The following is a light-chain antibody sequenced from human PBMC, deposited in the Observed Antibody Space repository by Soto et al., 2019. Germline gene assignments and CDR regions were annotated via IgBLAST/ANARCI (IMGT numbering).Light chain of an antibody. CDR1: QSISSY. CDR2: AAS. CDR3: QQSYSTPWT. J-gene: IGKJ1*01. V-gene: IGKV1-39*01. Sequence: DIHMTQSPSSRSASVSVGVTITCPASQSISSYLNWYQQKPGKAPKLLIYAASSLQSGVPSRFSGSGSGTDFTLTISSLQPEDFATYYCQQSYSTPWTFGQGTKVDI.